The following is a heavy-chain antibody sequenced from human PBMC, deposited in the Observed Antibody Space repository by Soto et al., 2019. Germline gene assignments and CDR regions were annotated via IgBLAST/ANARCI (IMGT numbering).Heavy chain of an antibody. Sequence: GGSLRLSCAASGVPFSSYWMHWVRQAPGKGLVWVSRINSDGSSTSYADSVKGRFTISRDNAKNTLYLQMNSLRAEDTAVYYCARDLLYYDFWSGPNWFDPWGQGTLVTVSS. D-gene: IGHD3-3*01. CDR3: ARDLLYYDFWSGPNWFDP. J-gene: IGHJ5*02. CDR1: GVPFSSYW. V-gene: IGHV3-74*01. CDR2: INSDGSST.